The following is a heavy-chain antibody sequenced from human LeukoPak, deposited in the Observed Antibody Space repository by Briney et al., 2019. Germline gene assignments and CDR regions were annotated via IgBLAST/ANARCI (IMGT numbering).Heavy chain of an antibody. D-gene: IGHD3-22*01. J-gene: IGHJ5*02. CDR3: ARDDLLHTTWFDP. Sequence: GGSLSLSCAACVLTFSSYEMNWVRQAPGEGLEWVSYISSSGSTIYYADSVKGRFTISRDNAKNSLYLQLNRLRAEDTAVYHCARDDLLHTTWFDPWGQGTLVTVSS. V-gene: IGHV3-48*03. CDR1: VLTFSSYE. CDR2: ISSSGSTI.